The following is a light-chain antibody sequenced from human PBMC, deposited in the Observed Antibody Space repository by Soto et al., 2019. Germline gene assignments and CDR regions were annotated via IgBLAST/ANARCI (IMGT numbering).Light chain of an antibody. J-gene: IGLJ2*01. CDR1: SSDVGGYDY. CDR2: DVT. Sequence: QSALTQPPSASGSPGQSVTLSCTGISSDVGGYDYVSWYQQHPGKAPKLMIYDVTKRPSGVPDRFSGSKSGNTASLTVSGLQAEDEGDYYCSSYADTNNLVFGGGTKLTVL. V-gene: IGLV2-8*01. CDR3: SSYADTNNLV.